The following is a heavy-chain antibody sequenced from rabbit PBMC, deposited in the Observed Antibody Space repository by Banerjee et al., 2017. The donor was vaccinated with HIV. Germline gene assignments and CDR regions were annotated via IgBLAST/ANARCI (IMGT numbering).Heavy chain of an antibody. CDR1: GFDFSSYG. CDR3: ARDLTGVTGWNFNL. J-gene: IGHJ4*01. V-gene: IGHV1S45*01. CDR2: INTSSGNT. Sequence: QEQLVESGGGLVTLGGSLKLSCVASGFDFSSYGVGWVRQAPGKGLEWIGCINTSSGNTVYATWAKGRFTISKTSSTTVTLQMTSLTAADTATYFCARDLTGVTGWNFNLWGPGTLVTVS. D-gene: IGHD7-1*01.